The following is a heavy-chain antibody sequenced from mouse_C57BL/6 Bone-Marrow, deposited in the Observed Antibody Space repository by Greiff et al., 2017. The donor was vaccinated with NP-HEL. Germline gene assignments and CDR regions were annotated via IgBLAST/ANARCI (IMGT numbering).Heavy chain of an antibody. V-gene: IGHV5-16*01. J-gene: IGHJ4*01. CDR3: AREGGLRRRTYAMDY. CDR1: GFTFSYYY. Sequence: EVQLVESEGGLVQPGSSMKLSCTASGFTFSYYYMALVRQVPEKGLEWVANINYDGSSNYYLASLKSRFIISRDTAKNILYLQMSSLKSEDTATYYCAREGGLRRRTYAMDYWGQGTSVTVSS. D-gene: IGHD2-4*01. CDR2: INYDGSSN.